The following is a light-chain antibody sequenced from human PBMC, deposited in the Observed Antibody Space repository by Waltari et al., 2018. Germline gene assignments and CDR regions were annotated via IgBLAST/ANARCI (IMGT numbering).Light chain of an antibody. CDR3: CSYAGSYTLV. CDR2: DVN. J-gene: IGLJ3*02. CDR1: SRDVGGYTY. Sequence: QSALTQPRSVSGSPGQSVTLPCPGTSRDVGGYTYVSWYQQHPRKAPKLMIYDVNKRPSGVPDRVSGSKSGNTASLTISGLQAEDEADYYCCSYAGSYTLVFGGGTRLTVL. V-gene: IGLV2-11*01.